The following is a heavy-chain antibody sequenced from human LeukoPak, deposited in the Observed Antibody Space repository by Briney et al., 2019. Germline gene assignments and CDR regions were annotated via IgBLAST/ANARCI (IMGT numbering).Heavy chain of an antibody. D-gene: IGHD6-6*01. J-gene: IGHJ3*01. CDR1: GFTFSGFW. CDR3: ARSSYSSSSSV. V-gene: IGHV3-7*03. CDR2: INSDGREG. Sequence: GGSLRLSCAVSGFTFSGFWMSWSRQAPGKGLEWVASINSDGREGYYADVVKGRFTISRDNAKNSLYLQINSLRAEDTAVYYCARSSYSSSSSVWGQGTMVTVSS.